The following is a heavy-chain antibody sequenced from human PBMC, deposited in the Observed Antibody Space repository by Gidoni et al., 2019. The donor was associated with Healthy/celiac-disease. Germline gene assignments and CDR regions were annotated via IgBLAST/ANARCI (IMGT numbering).Heavy chain of an antibody. D-gene: IGHD6-13*01. CDR1: GGTFSSYA. CDR3: ARARRGYSSSYHKFDY. V-gene: IGHV1-69*01. J-gene: IGHJ4*02. Sequence: QVQLVQSGAEVKKPGSSVNVSCKASGGTFSSYAISWVRQAPGQGLEWMGGIIPSFGTANYAQKFQGRVTITADESTSTAYMELSSLRSEDTAVYYCARARRGYSSSYHKFDYWGQGTLVTVSS. CDR2: IIPSFGTA.